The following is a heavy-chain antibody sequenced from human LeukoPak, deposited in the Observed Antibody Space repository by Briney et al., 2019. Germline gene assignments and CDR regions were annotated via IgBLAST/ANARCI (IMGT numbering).Heavy chain of an antibody. CDR2: IYDSGST. D-gene: IGHD3-10*01. V-gene: IGHV4-4*02. J-gene: IGHJ5*02. Sequence: PSETLSLTCAVSGDSISSSNWWSWVRQPPGKGLEWIGEIYDSGSTNYNPSLKSRVTISVDKSKNKCSLKLSSLTAADTAVYYCARDKRLLVRWGLDPWGQGSLVTVSS. CDR1: GDSISSSNW. CDR3: ARDKRLLVRWGLDP.